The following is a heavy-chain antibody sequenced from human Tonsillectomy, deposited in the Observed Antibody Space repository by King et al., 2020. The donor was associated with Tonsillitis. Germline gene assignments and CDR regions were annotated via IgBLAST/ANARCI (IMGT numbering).Heavy chain of an antibody. CDR2: ISYDGSHI. J-gene: IGHJ4*02. CDR3: ARVVPPFLEWFGGYFYY. D-gene: IGHD3-3*01. CDR1: GFTFSSYT. V-gene: IGHV3-30*04. Sequence: VQLVESGGGVVQPGRSLRLSCAASGFTFSSYTIHWVRQAPGKGLEWVAVISYDGSHIYYADSVKGRFTISRDNSKNTVYLQMNSLRVEDTAVYYCARVVPPFLEWFGGYFYYWGPGTLVTVSS.